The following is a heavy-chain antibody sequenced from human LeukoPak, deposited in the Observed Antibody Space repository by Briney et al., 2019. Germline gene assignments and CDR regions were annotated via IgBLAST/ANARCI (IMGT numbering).Heavy chain of an antibody. Sequence: SQTLSLTCAISGDSVSSNNAAWNRIRQSPLRGLEWLGRTYYRSKWYSDYAISVKSRITINADTSKNQFSLQLNSVTPEDTAVYYCATYAFDTWGQGTMVTVSS. CDR2: TYYRSKWYS. V-gene: IGHV6-1*01. CDR1: GDSVSSNNAA. CDR3: ATYAFDT. J-gene: IGHJ3*02.